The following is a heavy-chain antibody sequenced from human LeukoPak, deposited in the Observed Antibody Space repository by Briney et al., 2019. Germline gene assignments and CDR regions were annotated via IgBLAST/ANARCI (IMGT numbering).Heavy chain of an antibody. V-gene: IGHV1-2*02. CDR2: INPNTGGT. CDR1: GYTFAAYY. D-gene: IGHD3-9*01. Sequence: GASVKVSCEASGYTFAAYYMHWVRQAPGQGLEWMGWINPNTGGTNYAQRFQGRVTMTTDTSISTASMDLSSLTSDDTAVYYCARSQNDVLTRSPDYWGQGTLVTVSS. J-gene: IGHJ4*02. CDR3: ARSQNDVLTRSPDY.